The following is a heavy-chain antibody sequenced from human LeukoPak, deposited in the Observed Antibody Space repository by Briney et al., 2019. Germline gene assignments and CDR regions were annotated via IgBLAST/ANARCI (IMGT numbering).Heavy chain of an antibody. Sequence: GGSLRLSCAASGFTFSGYWMHWVRQAPGKGLVWVSRINTDGSVTDYADSVKGRLTISRDNAKNTLYLQMHSLGAEATAMYFCSREYNSFHYWGQGTLVTVPS. CDR1: GFTFSGYW. J-gene: IGHJ4*02. CDR2: INTDGSVT. CDR3: SREYNSFHY. D-gene: IGHD1-20*01. V-gene: IGHV3-74*01.